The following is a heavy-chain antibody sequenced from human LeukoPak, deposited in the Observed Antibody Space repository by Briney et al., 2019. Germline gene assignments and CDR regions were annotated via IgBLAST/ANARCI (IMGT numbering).Heavy chain of an antibody. CDR3: AKGEVRGVSRYVY. D-gene: IGHD3-10*01. CDR2: ISYDGSNK. J-gene: IGHJ4*02. CDR1: GFTFSSYG. V-gene: IGHV3-30*18. Sequence: GGSLRLSCAASGFTFSSYGMHWVRQAPGKGLEWVAVISYDGSNKYYADSVKGRFTISRDNSKNTLYLQMDSLRAEDTAVYYCAKGEVRGVSRYVYWGQGTLVTVSS.